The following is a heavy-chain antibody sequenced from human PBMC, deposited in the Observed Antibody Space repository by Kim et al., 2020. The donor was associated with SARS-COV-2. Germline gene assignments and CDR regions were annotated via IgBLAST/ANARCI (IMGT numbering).Heavy chain of an antibody. D-gene: IGHD3-3*01. J-gene: IGHJ4*02. CDR3: ARRGYLEWLTFDI. CDR1: GDSIGLMSYY. CDR2: IYYNGKT. Sequence: SETLSLNCNVSGDSIGLMSYYWGWIRQAPGKGLEWIGNIYYNGKTYYNPSLKTRVTISIDTSKNQFSLRLTSVTAADTAIYYCARRGYLEWLTFDIWGQGALVTVSS. V-gene: IGHV4-39*01.